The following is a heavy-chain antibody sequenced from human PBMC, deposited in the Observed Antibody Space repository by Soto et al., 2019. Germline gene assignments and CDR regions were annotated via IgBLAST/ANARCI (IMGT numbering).Heavy chain of an antibody. D-gene: IGHD2-15*01. CDR2: SYSGGTT. CDR3: ARVIEAYSTYGMDV. J-gene: IGHJ6*02. V-gene: IGHV3-53*01. Sequence: PGGSLRLSCAASGFTVSRNYVSWVRQAPGKGLAWVSLSYSGGTTDYADSVKGRFTISRDNSKNTLYLQMNSLRAEDTAVYYCARVIEAYSTYGMDVWGQGTTVTVSS. CDR1: GFTVSRNY.